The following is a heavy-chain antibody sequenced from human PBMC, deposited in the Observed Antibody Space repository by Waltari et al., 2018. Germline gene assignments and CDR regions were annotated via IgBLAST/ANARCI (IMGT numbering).Heavy chain of an antibody. Sequence: QVQLQESGPGLVKPSETLSLTCTGSGGSIRSHYWSGIRQPPGKGLEWIGYIYYSGSTNYNPSLKSRVTISVDTSKNRFSLKLSSVTAADTAVYYCAGLWFREQRADYWGQGTLVTVSS. CDR1: GGSIRSHY. D-gene: IGHD3-10*01. V-gene: IGHV4-59*11. J-gene: IGHJ4*02. CDR3: AGLWFREQRADY. CDR2: IYYSGST.